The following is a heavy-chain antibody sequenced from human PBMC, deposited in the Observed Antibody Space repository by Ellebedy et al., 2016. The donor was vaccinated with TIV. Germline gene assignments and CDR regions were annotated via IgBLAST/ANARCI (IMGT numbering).Heavy chain of an antibody. CDR3: ARGSQYYYDSSGPDAFDI. CDR2: IKQDGSEK. Sequence: GESLKISCAASGFTVSSNYMSWVRQAPGKGLEWVANIKQDGSEKYYVDSVKGRFTISRDNAKNSLYLQMNSLRAEDTAVYYCARGSQYYYDSSGPDAFDIWGQGTMVTVSS. V-gene: IGHV3-7*01. D-gene: IGHD3-22*01. CDR1: GFTVSSNY. J-gene: IGHJ3*02.